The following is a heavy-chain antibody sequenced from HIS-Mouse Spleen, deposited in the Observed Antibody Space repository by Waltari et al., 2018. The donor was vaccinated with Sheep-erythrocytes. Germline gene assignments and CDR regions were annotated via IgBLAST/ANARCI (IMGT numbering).Heavy chain of an antibody. CDR1: GYSFTSYW. CDR2: IYPGDSDT. V-gene: IGHV5-51*01. D-gene: IGHD3-22*01. Sequence: EVQLVFWSRGEKPGESLKISCKGSGYSFTSYWIGWVRQMPGKGLEWMGIIYPGDSDTRYSPSFQGQVTISADKSISTAYLQWSSLKASDTAMYYCARQYYYDSSGYAAHDAFDIWGQGTMVTVSS. J-gene: IGHJ3*02. CDR3: ARQYYYDSSGYAAHDAFDI.